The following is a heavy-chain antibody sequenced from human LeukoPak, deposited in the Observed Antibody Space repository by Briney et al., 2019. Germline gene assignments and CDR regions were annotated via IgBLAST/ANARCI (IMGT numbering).Heavy chain of an antibody. V-gene: IGHV4-34*01. CDR2: INHSGST. CDR3: ARAGSSWYYYYYMDV. J-gene: IGHJ6*03. Sequence: SETLSLTCAVYGGSFSGYYWSWIRQPPGKGLEWIGEINHSGSTNYNPSLKSRVTISVDTSKNQFSLKLSSVTAADTAVYYCARAGSSWYYYYYMDVWGKGTTVTVSS. CDR1: GGSFSGYY. D-gene: IGHD6-13*01.